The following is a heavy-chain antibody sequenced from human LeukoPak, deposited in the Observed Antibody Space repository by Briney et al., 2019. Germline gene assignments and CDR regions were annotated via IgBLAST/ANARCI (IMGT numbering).Heavy chain of an antibody. CDR1: GFTFSSYW. V-gene: IGHV3-74*01. J-gene: IGHJ4*02. CDR2: IKSDGSST. Sequence: GGSLRLSCAASGFTFSSYWMHWVRQAPGKGLVWVSRIKSDGSSTRYADSVQGRFTISRDNAKNTLYLQMNSLRAEDTAVYYCASQTVVGATDYWGQGTLVTVSS. D-gene: IGHD1-26*01. CDR3: ASQTVVGATDY.